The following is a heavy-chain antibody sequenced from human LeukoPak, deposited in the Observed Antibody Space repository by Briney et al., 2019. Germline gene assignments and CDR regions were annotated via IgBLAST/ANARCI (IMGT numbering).Heavy chain of an antibody. V-gene: IGHV1-18*01. CDR1: GYTFTSYG. CDR2: ISAYNGNT. CDR3: ARENRHYFDY. Sequence: GPSVKVSCKASGYTFTSYGISWVRQAPGQVLEWMGWISAYNGNTNYAQKLQGRVTMTTDTSTTTAYMELRSLRSDDTAVYYCARENRHYFDYWGQGTLVTVSS. J-gene: IGHJ4*02. D-gene: IGHD1-14*01.